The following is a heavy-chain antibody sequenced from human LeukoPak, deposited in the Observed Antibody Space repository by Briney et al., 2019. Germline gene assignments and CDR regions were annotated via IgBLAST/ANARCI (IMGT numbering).Heavy chain of an antibody. Sequence: GGSLRLSCAASGFTFSSYAMSWVRQAPGKGLEWVSGIGDIGGGTYYADSVKGRFTISTDNSKNTLYLQMNSLRADDTAVYYCAKDTSIGRYCTNGVCSPFDYWGQGTLVTVSP. CDR3: AKDTSIGRYCTNGVCSPFDY. V-gene: IGHV3-23*01. CDR1: GFTFSSYA. J-gene: IGHJ4*02. CDR2: IGDIGGGT. D-gene: IGHD2-8*01.